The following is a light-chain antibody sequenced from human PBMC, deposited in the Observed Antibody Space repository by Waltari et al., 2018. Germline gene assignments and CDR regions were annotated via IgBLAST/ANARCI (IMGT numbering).Light chain of an antibody. CDR1: SSDGGGYNY. V-gene: IGLV2-14*01. CDR2: DVN. CDR3: SSNTSSSTAQVV. Sequence: QSALTQPASVSGSPGQSITISCTGTSSDGGGYNYVSWYQQHPGKAPKLMIYDVNTRPSGIFNRFSSSKSGKTASLTNSGHQAEDEAEYSCSSNTSSSTAQVVFGVGTNLTVL. J-gene: IGLJ2*01.